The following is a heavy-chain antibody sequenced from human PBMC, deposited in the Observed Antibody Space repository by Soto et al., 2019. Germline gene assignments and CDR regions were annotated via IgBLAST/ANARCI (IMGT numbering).Heavy chain of an antibody. D-gene: IGHD3-3*01. CDR3: AKGSRGETYYDFWSGYYGNWFDP. Sequence: GGSLRLSCAASGFTFSSYAMSWVRQAPGKGLEWVSAISGSGGSTYYADSVKGRFTTSRDNSKNTLYLQMNSLRAEDTAVYYCAKGSRGETYYDFWSGYYGNWFDPWGQGTLVTV. CDR1: GFTFSSYA. J-gene: IGHJ5*02. V-gene: IGHV3-23*01. CDR2: ISGSGGST.